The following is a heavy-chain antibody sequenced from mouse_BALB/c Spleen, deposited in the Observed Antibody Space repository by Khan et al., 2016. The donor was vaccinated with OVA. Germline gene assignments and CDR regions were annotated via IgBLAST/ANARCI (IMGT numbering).Heavy chain of an antibody. V-gene: IGHV5-4*02. CDR3: VRDYYGDPFAY. Sequence: EVELVESGGGLVKPGGSLKLSCAASGFTFSDYYMYWVRQTPEKRLEWVATISDGGIYTYYPDSVKGRFTISSDAAKHNLYLQMSSLKSEDTAIFYCVRDYYGDPFAYWGQGTLVTVSA. J-gene: IGHJ3*01. CDR1: GFTFSDYY. CDR2: ISDGGIYT. D-gene: IGHD2-13*01.